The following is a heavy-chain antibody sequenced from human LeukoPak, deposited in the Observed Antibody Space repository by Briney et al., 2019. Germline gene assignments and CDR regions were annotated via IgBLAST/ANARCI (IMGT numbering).Heavy chain of an antibody. V-gene: IGHV4-61*02. CDR2: IYTSGST. J-gene: IGHJ6*03. CDR1: GGSISSGSYY. CDR3: AREGFSRGYYQYYYMDV. Sequence: SQTLSLTCTVSGGSISSGSYYWSWIRQPAGKGLEWIGRIYTSGSTNYNPSLKSRVTISVDTSKNQFSLKLNSVTAADTAVYYCAREGFSRGYYQYYYMDVWGKGTTVTVSS. D-gene: IGHD6-13*01.